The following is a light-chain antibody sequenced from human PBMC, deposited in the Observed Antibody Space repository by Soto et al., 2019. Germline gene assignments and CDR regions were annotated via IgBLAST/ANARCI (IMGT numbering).Light chain of an antibody. J-gene: IGLJ1*01. CDR3: QSYDSSLSGDV. Sequence: QSVLTQPTSVSGAPGQRVTISCTGSSSNIGAGYDVHWYKQLPGTAPKLLIYGNSNRPSGVPDRFSGSKSGTSASLAITGLQADDEADYYCQSYDSSLSGDVFGTGTKLTVL. CDR2: GNS. CDR1: SSNIGAGYD. V-gene: IGLV1-40*01.